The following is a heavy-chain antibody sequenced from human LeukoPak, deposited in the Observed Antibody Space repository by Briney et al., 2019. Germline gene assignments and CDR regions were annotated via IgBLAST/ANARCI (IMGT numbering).Heavy chain of an antibody. CDR3: ARVTTVTTPWYFDL. CDR1: GGTFSSYA. J-gene: IGHJ2*01. D-gene: IGHD4-17*01. Sequence: SVKVSCKASGGTFSSYAISWVRQAPGQGLEWMGRIIPILGIANYAQKFQGRVTITADKSTSTAYMELSSLRSEDTAVYYCARVTTVTTPWYFDLWGRGTLVTVSS. CDR2: IIPILGIA. V-gene: IGHV1-69*04.